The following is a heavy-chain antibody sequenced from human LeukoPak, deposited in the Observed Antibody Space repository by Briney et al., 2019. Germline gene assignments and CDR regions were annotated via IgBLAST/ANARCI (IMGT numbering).Heavy chain of an antibody. CDR1: GGSISSYC. CDR3: ARTRGYYESSGFDY. V-gene: IGHV4-59*01. D-gene: IGHD3-22*01. J-gene: IGHJ4*02. CDR2: IYYTGST. Sequence: SETLSLTCTVSGGSISSYCWSWIRQPPGKGLEWIGHIYYTGSTNYNPSLKSRVTISVDTSKNQFSLKLSSVTAADTAVFYCARTRGYYESSGFDYWGQGTLVTVSS.